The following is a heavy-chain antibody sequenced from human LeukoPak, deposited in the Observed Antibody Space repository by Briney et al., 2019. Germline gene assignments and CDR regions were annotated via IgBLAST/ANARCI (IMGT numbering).Heavy chain of an antibody. CDR3: ARAGTLPAARGAHYYYYGMDV. D-gene: IGHD2-2*01. CDR1: GGSISSYY. V-gene: IGHV4-4*07. J-gene: IGHJ6*02. Sequence: SETLSLTCTVSGGSISSYYWSWIRQPAGKGLEWIGRIYTSGSTNYNPSLKSRVTMSVDTSKNQFSLKLSSVTAADTALYYCARAGTLPAARGAHYYYYGMDVWGQGTTVTVSS. CDR2: IYTSGST.